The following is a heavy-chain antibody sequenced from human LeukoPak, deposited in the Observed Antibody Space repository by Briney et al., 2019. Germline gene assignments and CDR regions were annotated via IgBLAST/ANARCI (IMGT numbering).Heavy chain of an antibody. CDR2: IDGGSST. Sequence: GGSLRLSCAASGFTVSINYMNWVRQAPGKGLEWVSVIDGGSSTDYADSVKGRFTISRDNSKNTLYLQMNSLRAGDTAVYYCARGHFYGSGSFWFDLWGQGSLVTVSS. J-gene: IGHJ5*02. CDR1: GFTVSINY. D-gene: IGHD3-10*01. V-gene: IGHV3-53*01. CDR3: ARGHFYGSGSFWFDL.